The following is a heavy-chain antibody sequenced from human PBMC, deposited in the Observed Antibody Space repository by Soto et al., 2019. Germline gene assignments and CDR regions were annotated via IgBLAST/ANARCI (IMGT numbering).Heavy chain of an antibody. J-gene: IGHJ3*02. CDR2: IKQDGSEK. CDR3: ARDQRGGGQLVNDAFDI. CDR1: GFTFSSYW. D-gene: IGHD6-13*01. Sequence: GGSLRLSCAASGFTFSSYWMSWVRQDPGKGLEWVANIKQDGSEKYYVDSVKGRFTISRDNAKNSLYLQMNGLRAEDTAVYYCARDQRGGGQLVNDAFDIWGQGTMVTVSS. V-gene: IGHV3-7*03.